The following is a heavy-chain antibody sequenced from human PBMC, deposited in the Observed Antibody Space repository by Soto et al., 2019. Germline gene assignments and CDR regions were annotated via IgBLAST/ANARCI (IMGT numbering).Heavy chain of an antibody. CDR3: AKVSSAWYAGFFDL. D-gene: IGHD2-8*01. CDR1: GFTFSTYS. J-gene: IGHJ4*02. CDR2: ITTSSSFR. Sequence: GGSLRLSCAASGFTFSTYSMNWVRQAPGKGLEWVADITTSSSFRFYADSVKGRFTISRDNSMNTLYLQMNTLRAEDTAVYYCAKVSSAWYAGFFDLWGQGTLVTAPQ. V-gene: IGHV3-21*04.